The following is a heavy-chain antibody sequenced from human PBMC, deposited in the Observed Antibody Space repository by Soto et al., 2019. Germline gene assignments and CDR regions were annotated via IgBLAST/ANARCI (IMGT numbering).Heavy chain of an antibody. CDR2: INSDGSST. CDR1: GFTFSSYW. CDR3: ARVPYYYCSGSYTGY. Sequence: EVQLVESGGGLVQPGGSLRLSCAASGFTFSSYWMHWVRQAPGKGLVWVSRINSDGSSTSYADSVKGRCTISRDNAKNTLYLQMNSLRAEDTAVYYGARVPYYYCSGSYTGYWGQGTLVTVSS. V-gene: IGHV3-74*01. J-gene: IGHJ4*02. D-gene: IGHD3-10*01.